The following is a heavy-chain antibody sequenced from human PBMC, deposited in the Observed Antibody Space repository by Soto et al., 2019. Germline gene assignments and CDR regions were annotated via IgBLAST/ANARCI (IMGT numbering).Heavy chain of an antibody. J-gene: IGHJ4*02. D-gene: IGHD6-6*01. CDR2: ISSSTSTI. Sequence: VQLVESGGGLVQPGGSLRLSCAASGFTFSSYTMNWVRQAPGKGLEWVSYISSSTSTIYYADSVKGRFTISRDNAKNSLYLQMNSLRADDTAVYYCATSDPYSSSSAYYFDYWGQGTLVTVSS. V-gene: IGHV3-48*01. CDR1: GFTFSSYT. CDR3: ATSDPYSSSSAYYFDY.